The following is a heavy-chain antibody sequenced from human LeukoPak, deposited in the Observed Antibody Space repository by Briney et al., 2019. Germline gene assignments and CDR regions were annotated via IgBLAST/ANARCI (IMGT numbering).Heavy chain of an antibody. J-gene: IGHJ5*02. Sequence: ASVRVSCKASGYTFTGYYMHWVRQAPGQGLEWMGRINPSSGGTNYAQKFQGRVTMTRDTSISIAYMELSRLRSDDTAVYYCARGLSIAARRGWFDPWGQGTLVTASS. CDR1: GYTFTGYY. D-gene: IGHD6-6*01. V-gene: IGHV1-2*06. CDR3: ARGLSIAARRGWFDP. CDR2: INPSSGGT.